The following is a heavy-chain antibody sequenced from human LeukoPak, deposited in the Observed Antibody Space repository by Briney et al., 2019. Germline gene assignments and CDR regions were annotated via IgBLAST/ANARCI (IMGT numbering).Heavy chain of an antibody. Sequence: GGSLRLSCAASRFTFEGYAMHWVRQAPGKGLEWVSGISWNSANMDYADSVKGRFTISRDNAKNSLYLQMNSLRAEDTALYYCAKSGTYSSSSGYIDSWGQGTLVTDSS. CDR1: RFTFEGYA. J-gene: IGHJ4*02. V-gene: IGHV3-9*01. CDR2: ISWNSANM. CDR3: AKSGTYSSSSGYIDS. D-gene: IGHD6-6*01.